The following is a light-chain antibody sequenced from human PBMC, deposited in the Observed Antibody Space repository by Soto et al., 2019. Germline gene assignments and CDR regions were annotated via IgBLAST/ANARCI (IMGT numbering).Light chain of an antibody. CDR3: AAWDDSLSAGV. CDR2: RNN. J-gene: IGLJ2*01. CDR1: SSNIGSNY. V-gene: IGLV1-47*01. Sequence: QSVLTQPPSAYGTPVQRVTISCYGSSSNIGSNYVYWYQQLPGTAPKLLIYRNNQRPSGVPDRFSGSKSGTSASLAISGLRSEDEADYYCAAWDDSLSAGVFGGGTKLTVL.